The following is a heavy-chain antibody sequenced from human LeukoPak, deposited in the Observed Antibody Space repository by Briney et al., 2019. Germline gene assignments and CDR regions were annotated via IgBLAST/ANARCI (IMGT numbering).Heavy chain of an antibody. CDR2: IKQDASQE. CDR1: GFTFSSYW. J-gene: IGHJ5*02. CDR3: ARWVGYCSSTSCYDGDNWFDP. V-gene: IGHV3-7*01. Sequence: GGSLRLSCAASGFTFSSYWMSWVRQAPGKGPEWVAHIKQDASQEYHVDSVKGRFTISRDNAKNSLYLQMNSLRAEDTAVYYCARWVGYCSSTSCYDGDNWFDPWGQGTLVTVSS. D-gene: IGHD2-2*01.